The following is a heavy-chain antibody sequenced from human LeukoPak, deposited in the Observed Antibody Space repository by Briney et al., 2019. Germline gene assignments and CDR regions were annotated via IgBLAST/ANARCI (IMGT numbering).Heavy chain of an antibody. Sequence: SVKVSCKASGGTFSSYAISWVRQAPGQGLEWMGGIIPIFGTANYAQKFQGRVTITADESTSTAYMELSSLRSEDTAVYYCGSSPGSSREYFQHWGQGTLVTVSS. CDR1: GGTFSSYA. J-gene: IGHJ1*01. CDR3: GSSPGSSREYFQH. V-gene: IGHV1-69*01. CDR2: IIPIFGTA. D-gene: IGHD6-13*01.